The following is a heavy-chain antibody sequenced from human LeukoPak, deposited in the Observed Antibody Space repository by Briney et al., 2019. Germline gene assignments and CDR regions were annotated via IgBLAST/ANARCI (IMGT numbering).Heavy chain of an antibody. CDR3: ARAPNYYDSSGYYYFDY. CDR2: IYYSGST. Sequence: SETLSLTCTVSGGSISSYYWSWIRQPPGKGLEWIGYIYYSGSTNYNPSLKSRVTISVDTSKNQFSLKLSSVTAADTAVCYCARAPNYYDSSGYYYFDYWGQGTLVTVSS. J-gene: IGHJ4*02. CDR1: GGSISSYY. D-gene: IGHD3-22*01. V-gene: IGHV4-59*01.